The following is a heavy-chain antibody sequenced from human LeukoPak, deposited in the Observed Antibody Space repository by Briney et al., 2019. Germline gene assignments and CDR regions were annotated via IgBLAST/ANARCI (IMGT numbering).Heavy chain of an antibody. J-gene: IGHJ4*02. CDR1: GGSISSSSYY. Sequence: PSETLSLTCTVSGGSISSSSYYWGWSRQPPGKGLEWIGSIYYSGGTYYSPSLKSRVTISVDTSKNHFPLKLSSVTAADTAVYYCARALFGHTRDFDYRGQGTLVTVSS. CDR2: IYYSGGT. V-gene: IGHV4-39*06. CDR3: ARALFGHTRDFDY. D-gene: IGHD3-3*01.